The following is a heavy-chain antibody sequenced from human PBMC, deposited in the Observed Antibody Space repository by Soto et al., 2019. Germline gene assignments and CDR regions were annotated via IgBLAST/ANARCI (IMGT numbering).Heavy chain of an antibody. D-gene: IGHD2-15*01. CDR2: VSTSGRST. J-gene: IGHJ4*02. V-gene: IGHV3-64D*06. CDR1: GFIFSEST. CDR3: VKQAHGLDGVAFDY. Sequence: GGSLRLSCSASGFIFSESTLYWVRQVLGKGLEAISAVSTSGRSTYYADSVKDRLTISRDNSKNTLFLQMGSLRPEDTAIYYCVKQAHGLDGVAFDYWGQGTQVTVSS.